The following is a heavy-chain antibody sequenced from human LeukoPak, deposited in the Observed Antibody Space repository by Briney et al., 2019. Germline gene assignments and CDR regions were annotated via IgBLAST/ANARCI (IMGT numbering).Heavy chain of an antibody. D-gene: IGHD6-13*01. V-gene: IGHV3-49*03. CDR1: GFTFGDYA. J-gene: IGHJ6*04. CDR3: TRGSIAAAGTIWGMDV. Sequence: GGSLRLSCTASGFTFGDYAMSWFRQAPGKGLEWVGFIRSKAYGGTTEYAASVKGRFTISRDDSKSIAYLQMNSLKTEDTAVYYCTRGSIAAAGTIWGMDVWGKGTTVTVSS. CDR2: IRSKAYGGTT.